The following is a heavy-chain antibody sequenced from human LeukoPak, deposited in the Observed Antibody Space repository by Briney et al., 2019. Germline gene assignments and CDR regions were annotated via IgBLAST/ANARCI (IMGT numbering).Heavy chain of an antibody. CDR1: GGSISSSNW. Sequence: RSETLSLTCAVSGGSISSSNWWSWVRQPPGKGLEWIGEIYHSGSTDYNPSLKSRVTISVDKSKNQSSLKLSSVTAADTAVYYCARSGIQLWSGGFDYWSQGTLVTVSS. V-gene: IGHV4-4*02. D-gene: IGHD5-18*01. J-gene: IGHJ4*02. CDR2: IYHSGST. CDR3: ARSGIQLWSGGFDY.